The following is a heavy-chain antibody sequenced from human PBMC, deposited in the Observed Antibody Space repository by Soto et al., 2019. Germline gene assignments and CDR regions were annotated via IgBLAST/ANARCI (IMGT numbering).Heavy chain of an antibody. D-gene: IGHD4-17*01. V-gene: IGHV1-69*04. CDR1: GGTFSSYT. Sequence: SVKVSCKASGGTFSSYTISWVRQAPGQGLEWMGRIIPILGIANYAQKFQGRVTITADKSTSTAYMELSSLRSEDTAVYYCARDLSTTVTTQRDNWFDPWGQGTLVTVSS. CDR2: IIPILGIA. CDR3: ARDLSTTVTTQRDNWFDP. J-gene: IGHJ5*02.